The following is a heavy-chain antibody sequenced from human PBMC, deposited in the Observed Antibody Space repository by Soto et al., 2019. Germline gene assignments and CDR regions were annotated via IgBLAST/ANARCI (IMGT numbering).Heavy chain of an antibody. CDR3: ATSYGSGYRAFDY. D-gene: IGHD3-10*01. CDR2: VNPILTMS. CDR1: GDTFNFYT. V-gene: IGHV1-69*02. J-gene: IGHJ4*02. Sequence: QVQLVQSGAEVRKPGSAVRVSCKASGDTFNFYTINWVRQAPGLGLEWMGRVNPILTMSNYARKFEGRVTITADKCTTTGCMELRSLRSDDTAIYYCATSYGSGYRAFDYWGQGALVTVSS.